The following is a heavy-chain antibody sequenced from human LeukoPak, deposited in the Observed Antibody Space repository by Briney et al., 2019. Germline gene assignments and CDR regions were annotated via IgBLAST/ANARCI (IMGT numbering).Heavy chain of an antibody. V-gene: IGHV4-30-2*01. Sequence: SQTLSLTCAVSGGSLSRGGYSWSWIGQPPGKGLEWIGYTYHSGSPYYNPSLKSRITISVDRSKSQFSLKLSSVTAADTAVYYGAGGVYNWFDPWGQGTLVTVSS. CDR3: AGGVYNWFDP. J-gene: IGHJ5*02. CDR1: GGSLSRGGYS. CDR2: TYHSGSP.